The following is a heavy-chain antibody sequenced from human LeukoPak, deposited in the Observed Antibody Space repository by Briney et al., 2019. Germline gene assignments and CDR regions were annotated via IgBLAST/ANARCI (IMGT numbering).Heavy chain of an antibody. D-gene: IGHD3-10*01. CDR2: ISSSSSYI. CDR1: GFTFSSYS. V-gene: IGHV3-21*01. Sequence: GGSLRLSCAASGFTFSSYSMNWVRQAPGKGLEWVSSISSSSSYIYYADSVKGRFTISRDNAKNSLYLQMNSLRAEDTAVYYCARDLSGSYPVLDYWGQGTLVTVSS. J-gene: IGHJ4*02. CDR3: ARDLSGSYPVLDY.